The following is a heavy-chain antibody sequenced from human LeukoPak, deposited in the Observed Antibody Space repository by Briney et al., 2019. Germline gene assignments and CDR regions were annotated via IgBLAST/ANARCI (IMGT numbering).Heavy chain of an antibody. V-gene: IGHV3-33*01. CDR3: ARSTRGDSNGQGDDLDI. CDR1: GFTLSDHG. D-gene: IGHD3-22*01. J-gene: IGHJ3*02. Sequence: GGSLRLSCAASGFTLSDHGMHWVRQAPGKGLEWVAVIWNDGSKKYYGDSVKGRFTISRDTSKNTLDLQMDSLRVEDTAVYYCARSTRGDSNGQGDDLDIWGQGTMVTVSA. CDR2: IWNDGSKK.